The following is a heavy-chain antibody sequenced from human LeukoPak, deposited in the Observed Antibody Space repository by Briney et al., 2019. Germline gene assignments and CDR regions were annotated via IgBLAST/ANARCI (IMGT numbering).Heavy chain of an antibody. CDR3: ARLDGTYPGWFDP. CDR2: IWYDGSNK. J-gene: IGHJ5*02. CDR1: VFTFSSYG. V-gene: IGHV3-33*01. D-gene: IGHD1-1*01. Sequence: QPGRSLRLSCAASVFTFSSYGMHRVRQAPGKGLEWVAVIWYDGSNKYYADSVKGRFTISRDNSKNTLYLQMNSLRAEDTAVYYCARLDGTYPGWFDPWGRGTLVTVSS.